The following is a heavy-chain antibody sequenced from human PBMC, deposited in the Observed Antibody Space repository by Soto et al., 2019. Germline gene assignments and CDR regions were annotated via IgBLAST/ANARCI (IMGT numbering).Heavy chain of an antibody. CDR1: GFTFSSYG. J-gene: IGHJ6*02. CDR2: IWYDGSNK. Sequence: QVQLVESGGGVVQPGRSLRLSCAASGFTFSSYGMHWVRQAPGKGLEWVAVIWYDGSNKYYADSVKGRFTISRDNSKNTLYLQMNSLRAEDTAVYYCVRSYSSFPGYGMDVWGQGTTVTVSS. V-gene: IGHV3-33*01. CDR3: VRSYSSFPGYGMDV. D-gene: IGHD6-6*01.